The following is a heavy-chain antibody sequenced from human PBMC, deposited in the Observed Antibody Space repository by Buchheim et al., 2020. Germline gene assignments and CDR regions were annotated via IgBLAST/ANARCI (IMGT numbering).Heavy chain of an antibody. Sequence: QVQLQESGPGLVKPSQPLSLTCTVSGASISSGGYYWSWIRQHPGKGLEWIGYIYYSGSTYYNPSLKSRAIISVDTHKNQFSLKLSSVTAADTAVYYCARRGPAYCGGDCYSGWFDPWGQGTL. CDR2: IYYSGST. CDR3: ARRGPAYCGGDCYSGWFDP. CDR1: GASISSGGYY. D-gene: IGHD2-21*02. V-gene: IGHV4-31*03. J-gene: IGHJ5*02.